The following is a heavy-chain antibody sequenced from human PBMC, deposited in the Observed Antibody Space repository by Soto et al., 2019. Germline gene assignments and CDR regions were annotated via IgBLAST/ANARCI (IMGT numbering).Heavy chain of an antibody. D-gene: IGHD1-1*01. CDR2: ISYEGSNT. CDR3: ARVTPGNNLYYFSGLDF. J-gene: IGHJ6*02. V-gene: IGHV3-30-3*01. Sequence: GGSLRLSCVASGFTFDTYGIHWVRQAPGKGLQWVALISYEGSNTYYADSVRGRFTISRDNSKNTVYLQMNTLRPEDTGLYFCARVTPGNNLYYFSGLDFWGQGTSVTVSS. CDR1: GFTFDTYG.